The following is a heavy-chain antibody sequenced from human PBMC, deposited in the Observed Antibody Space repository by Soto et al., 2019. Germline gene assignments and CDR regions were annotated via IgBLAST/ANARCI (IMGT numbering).Heavy chain of an antibody. Sequence: QIQLVQSGPDVKKPGASMKVSCKASGYTFSTYGLSWVRQAPGQGLEWMGWISGYNGRTNYAQKFRGRVTLTTDTSASTAYMELRSLRPDDTAMYYCARDNGKELWVEGLNAMDVWGQGTTVTVSS. CDR3: ARDNGKELWVEGLNAMDV. V-gene: IGHV1-18*01. J-gene: IGHJ6*02. CDR1: GYTFSTYG. D-gene: IGHD3-10*01. CDR2: ISGYNGRT.